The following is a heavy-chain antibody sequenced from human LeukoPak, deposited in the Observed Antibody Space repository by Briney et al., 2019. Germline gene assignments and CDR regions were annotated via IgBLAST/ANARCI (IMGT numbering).Heavy chain of an antibody. Sequence: GRSLRLSCAASGFTFSSYAMSWVRQAPGKGLEWVSTISAGGSTYYADCVKGRFTISRDDSKNTLYLQMNSLRAEDTAIYYCAKKYYSGSGSYLYYFDYWGQGTLVTVSS. D-gene: IGHD3-10*01. CDR2: ISAGGST. J-gene: IGHJ4*02. CDR3: AKKYYSGSGSYLYYFDY. V-gene: IGHV3-23*01. CDR1: GFTFSSYA.